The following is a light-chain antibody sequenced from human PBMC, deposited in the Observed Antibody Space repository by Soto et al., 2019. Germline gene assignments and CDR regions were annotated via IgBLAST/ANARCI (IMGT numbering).Light chain of an antibody. CDR1: QSLSTN. V-gene: IGKV3-15*01. Sequence: EIVTTQSPATLSVSPGEGATLSCRASQSLSTNLAWYQQKPGQAPRLLIYGASTRATGIPARFSGSGSGTEFTLTIASLQPDDSATYYCQQYNSFSKTFGRGTKVDIK. CDR3: QQYNSFSKT. J-gene: IGKJ1*01. CDR2: GAS.